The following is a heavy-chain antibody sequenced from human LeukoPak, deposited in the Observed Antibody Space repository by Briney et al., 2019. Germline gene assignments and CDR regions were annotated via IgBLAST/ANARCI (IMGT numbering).Heavy chain of an antibody. CDR3: TSGELERLPFGYY. J-gene: IGHJ4*02. Sequence: PGGSLRLSCAASGFTFSGSAMHWVRQASGKGLEWVGRIRSKANSYATAYAASVKGRFTISRDDSKNTAYLQMNSLKTEDTAVYYCTSGELERLPFGYYWGQGTLVTVSS. V-gene: IGHV3-73*01. D-gene: IGHD1-1*01. CDR1: GFTFSGSA. CDR2: IRSKANSYAT.